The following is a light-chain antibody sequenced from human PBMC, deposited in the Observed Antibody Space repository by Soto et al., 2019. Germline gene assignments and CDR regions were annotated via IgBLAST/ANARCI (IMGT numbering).Light chain of an antibody. CDR2: DVT. CDR1: SSDVGGYNY. CDR3: CSYAGSYFV. Sequence: QSALTQPRSVSGSPGQSVTISCTGTSSDVGGYNYVSWYQQHPGRAPKFMIYDVTKRPSGVPDRFSGSKSGNTVSLTISGLQVEDEADYYCCSYAGSYFVFGTGTKLTVL. V-gene: IGLV2-11*01. J-gene: IGLJ1*01.